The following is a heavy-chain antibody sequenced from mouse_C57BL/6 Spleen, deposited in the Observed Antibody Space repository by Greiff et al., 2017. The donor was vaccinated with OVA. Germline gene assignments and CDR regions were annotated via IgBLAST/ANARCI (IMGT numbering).Heavy chain of an antibody. D-gene: IGHD1-1*01. Sequence: EVQLQESGPGLVKPSQSLSLTCSVTGYSITSGYYWNWIRQFPGNKLEWMGYISYDGSNNYNPSLKNRISITRDTSKNQFFLKLNSVTTEDTATYYCARGYGSSYGYFDVWGTGTTVTVSS. J-gene: IGHJ1*03. CDR3: ARGYGSSYGYFDV. V-gene: IGHV3-6*01. CDR2: ISYDGSN. CDR1: GYSITSGYY.